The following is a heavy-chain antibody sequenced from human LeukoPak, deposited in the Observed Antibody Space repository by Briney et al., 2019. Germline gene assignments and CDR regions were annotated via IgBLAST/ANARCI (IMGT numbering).Heavy chain of an antibody. V-gene: IGHV4-39*01. D-gene: IGHD3-3*01. CDR1: GGSISSSSYY. CDR2: IYCSGST. J-gene: IGHJ4*02. CDR3: ASLPRLRFLEWLSFDY. Sequence: SETLSLTCTVSGGSISSSSYYWGWIRQPPGKGLEWIGSIYCSGSTYYNPSLKSRVTISVDTSKNQFSLKLSSVTAADTAVYYCASLPRLRFLEWLSFDYWGQGTLVTVSS.